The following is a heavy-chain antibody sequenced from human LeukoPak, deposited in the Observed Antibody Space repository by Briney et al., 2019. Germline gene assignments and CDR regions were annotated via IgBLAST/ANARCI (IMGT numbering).Heavy chain of an antibody. CDR2: INPNSGGT. V-gene: IGHV1-2*02. D-gene: IGHD2-2*02. CDR1: GYTFTGYY. J-gene: IGHJ4*02. CDR3: ASALYGAFYYFDY. Sequence: ASVKVSCKASGYTFTGYYMHWVRQAPGQGLEWMGWINPNSGGTNYAQKFQGRVTMTRDTSISTAYMELSRLRSDDTAVYYCASALYGAFYYFDYWGQGTLVTVSS.